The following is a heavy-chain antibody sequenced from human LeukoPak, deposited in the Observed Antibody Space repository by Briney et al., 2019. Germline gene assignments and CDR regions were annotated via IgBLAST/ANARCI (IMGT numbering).Heavy chain of an antibody. CDR1: GGSISSSSYY. D-gene: IGHD2-15*01. CDR3: ARHLGYCSGGSCYSVGDNWFDP. V-gene: IGHV4-39*01. CDR2: IYYSGST. Sequence: PSETLSLTCTVSGGSISSSSYYWGWIRQPPGKGLEWIGSIYYSGSTNYNPSLKNRVTISVDTSKNQFSLKLSSVTAADTAVYYCARHLGYCSGGSCYSVGDNWFDPWGQGTLVTVSS. J-gene: IGHJ5*02.